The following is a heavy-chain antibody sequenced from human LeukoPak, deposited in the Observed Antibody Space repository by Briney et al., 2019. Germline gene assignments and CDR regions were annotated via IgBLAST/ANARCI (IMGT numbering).Heavy chain of an antibody. CDR3: ASLGTRADY. CDR2: IYYSGST. V-gene: IGHV4-59*01. CDR1: GGSISRYY. D-gene: IGHD3-16*01. J-gene: IGHJ4*02. Sequence: PSETLSLTCTVSGGSISRYYWSWIRQPPGKGLEWIGYIYYSGSTNYNPSLKSRVTISVDTSKNQFSLKLSSVTAADTAVYYCASLGTRADYWGQGTLVTVSS.